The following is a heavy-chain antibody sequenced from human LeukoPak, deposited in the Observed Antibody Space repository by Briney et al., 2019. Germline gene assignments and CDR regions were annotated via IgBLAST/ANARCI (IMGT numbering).Heavy chain of an antibody. CDR1: GGSISSYY. CDR2: IYTSGIT. V-gene: IGHV4-4*07. Sequence: SETLSLTCTVSGGSISSYYWSWVRQPAGKGLEWIGRIYTSGITDYNPSLKSRLTLSLDTSKNQFSLNLPSVTAADTAMYYCARNDLDCWGRGTLVTVYS. J-gene: IGHJ4*02. CDR3: ARNDLDC. D-gene: IGHD3-16*01.